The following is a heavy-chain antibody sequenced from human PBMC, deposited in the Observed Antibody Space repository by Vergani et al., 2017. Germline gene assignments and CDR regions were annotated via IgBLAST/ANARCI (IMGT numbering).Heavy chain of an antibody. CDR2: ISSSSSYI. D-gene: IGHD6-19*01. V-gene: IGHV3-21*01. CDR3: AKDMGRLAIYYMDV. CDR1: GFTFSSYS. Sequence: EVQLVESGGGLVKPGGSLRLSCAASGFTFSSYSMNWVRQAPGKGLEWVSSISSSSSYIYYADSVKGRFTISRDNAKNSLYLQMNSLRAEDTAVYYCAKDMGRLAIYYMDVWGKGTTVTVSS. J-gene: IGHJ6*03.